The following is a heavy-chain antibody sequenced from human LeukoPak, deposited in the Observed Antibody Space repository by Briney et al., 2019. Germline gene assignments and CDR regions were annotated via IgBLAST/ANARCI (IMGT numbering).Heavy chain of an antibody. Sequence: SSETLSLTCAVYGGSFSGYYWSWIRQPPGKGLEWIGEINHSGSTNYNPSLKSRVTISVDTSKNQFSLKLSSMTAADTAVYYCAARGGKDIVVVVAATHFDYWGQGTLVTVSS. J-gene: IGHJ4*02. CDR1: GGSFSGYY. CDR3: AARGGKDIVVVVAATHFDY. D-gene: IGHD2-15*01. CDR2: INHSGST. V-gene: IGHV4-34*01.